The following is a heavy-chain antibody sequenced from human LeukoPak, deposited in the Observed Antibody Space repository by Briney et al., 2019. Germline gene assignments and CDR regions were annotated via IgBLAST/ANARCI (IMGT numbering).Heavy chain of an antibody. J-gene: IGHJ4*02. D-gene: IGHD6-6*01. CDR3: ARIGGSSSSPFDY. V-gene: IGHV4-30-2*01. CDR1: GGSISSGGYY. Sequence: SETLSLTCTVSGGSISSGGYYWSWIRQPPGKGLEWIGYIYHSGSTYYNPSLKSRVTISVDRSKNQFSLKLSSVTTADTAVYYCARIGGSSSSPFDYWGQGTLVTVSS. CDR2: IYHSGST.